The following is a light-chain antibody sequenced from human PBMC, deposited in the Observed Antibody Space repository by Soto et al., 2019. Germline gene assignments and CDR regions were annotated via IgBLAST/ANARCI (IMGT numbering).Light chain of an antibody. CDR2: GAS. CDR3: QQYGTSVN. V-gene: IGKV3-20*01. J-gene: IGKJ4*01. CDR1: QSVSNY. Sequence: EIVLTQSPGTLSLSPGERATLSCRTGQSVSNYLAWYQQKPGQAPRLLIFGASSRATGIPERFGGSGSGTDFTLTISRLEPEDFAVYYCQQYGTSVNFGGGTKVEIK.